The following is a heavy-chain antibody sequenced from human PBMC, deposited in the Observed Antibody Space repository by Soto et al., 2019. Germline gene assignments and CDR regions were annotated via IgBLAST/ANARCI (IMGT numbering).Heavy chain of an antibody. Sequence: ASVKVSCKASGYTFTSYDINWVRQATGQGLEWMGWMNPNSGNTGYAQKFQGRVTMTRNTSISTAYMELSSLRSEDTAVYYCARGFKDYYGSGSYYIFDYWGQGTLVTVSS. CDR1: GYTFTSYD. CDR2: MNPNSGNT. V-gene: IGHV1-8*01. CDR3: ARGFKDYYGSGSYYIFDY. J-gene: IGHJ4*02. D-gene: IGHD3-10*01.